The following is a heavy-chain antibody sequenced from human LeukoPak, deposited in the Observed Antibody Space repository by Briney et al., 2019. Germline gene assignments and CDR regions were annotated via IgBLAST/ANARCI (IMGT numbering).Heavy chain of an antibody. CDR3: AKDPLNADIVVVPAAIFG. V-gene: IGHV3-21*04. Sequence: GGSLRLACAASGFTFINYAVTWVRQAPGKGLEWVSSISSSSSYTYYADSVKGRFTISRDNAKNSLYLQMNSLRAEDTAVYYCAKDPLNADIVVVPAAIFGWGQGTLVTVSS. D-gene: IGHD2-2*01. J-gene: IGHJ4*02. CDR1: GFTFINYA. CDR2: ISSSSSYT.